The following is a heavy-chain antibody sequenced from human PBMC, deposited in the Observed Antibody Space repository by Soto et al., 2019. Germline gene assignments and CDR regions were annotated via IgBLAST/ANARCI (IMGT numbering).Heavy chain of an antibody. CDR2: ISNDASNK. CDR3: ARDEYYYDSSGYYPGGAFDI. J-gene: IGHJ3*02. V-gene: IGHV3-30*03. CDR1: GFTFSNYG. Sequence: GGSLRLSCAASGFTFSNYGMHWVRQAPGKGLEWVALISNDASNKYYADSVKGRFTISRDNSKNTLYLQMNSLRAEDTAVYYCARDEYYYDSSGYYPGGAFDIWGQGTMVTVSS. D-gene: IGHD3-22*01.